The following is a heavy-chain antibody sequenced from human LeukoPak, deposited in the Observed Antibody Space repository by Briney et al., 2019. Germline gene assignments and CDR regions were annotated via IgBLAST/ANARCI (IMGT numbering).Heavy chain of an antibody. J-gene: IGHJ4*02. CDR2: ICGSGGST. CDR3: AKPFYDFWSGYSEYYFDY. V-gene: IGHV3-23*01. Sequence: PGGSLRLSCSASGLTFSNYAMSGVGPAPGKGLDGVSAICGSGGSTYYADSVKGRFTISRDNSKNTLYLRMNSLRAEDTAVYYCAKPFYDFWSGYSEYYFDYWGQGTLVTVSS. D-gene: IGHD3-3*01. CDR1: GLTFSNYA.